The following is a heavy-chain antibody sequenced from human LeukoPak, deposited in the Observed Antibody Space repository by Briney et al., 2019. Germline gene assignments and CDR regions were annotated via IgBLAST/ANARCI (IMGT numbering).Heavy chain of an antibody. J-gene: IGHJ5*02. CDR3: ARDLDSAYYYGSGSGGFDP. D-gene: IGHD3-10*01. CDR2: ISAYNGNT. CDR1: GGTFSSYA. V-gene: IGHV1-18*01. Sequence: ASVKVSCKASGGTFSSYAISWVRQAPGQGLEWMGWISAYNGNTNYAQKLQGRVTMTTDTSTSTAYMELRSLRSDDTAVYYCARDLDSAYYYGSGSGGFDPWGQGTLSPSPQ.